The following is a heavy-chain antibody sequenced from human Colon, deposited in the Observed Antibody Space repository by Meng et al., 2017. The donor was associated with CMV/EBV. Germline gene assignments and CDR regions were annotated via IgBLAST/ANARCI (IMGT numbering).Heavy chain of an antibody. CDR3: ATKRSAQGGVYFDP. D-gene: IGHD5/OR15-5a*01. Sequence: ASVKVSCKTSEYTFTNYEINWVRQAAGQGLEWMGWMNPRFGNGGYGPKFQGRVTIIRDTSISTIYLELTNLTAEDTAVYYCATKRSAQGGVYFDPWGQGTLVTVSS. CDR2: MNPRFGNG. V-gene: IGHV1-8*01. J-gene: IGHJ5*02. CDR1: EYTFTNYE.